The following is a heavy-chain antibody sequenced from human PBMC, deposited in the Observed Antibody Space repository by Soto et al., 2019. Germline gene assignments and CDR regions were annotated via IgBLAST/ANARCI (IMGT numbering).Heavy chain of an antibody. J-gene: IGHJ6*02. Sequence: QVQLVESGGGVVQPGRSLRLSCAASGFTFSSYGMHWVRQAPGKGLEWVAVISYDGSNKYYADSVKGRFTISRDNSKNSVYLQMNSLRAEDKAVYYCAKDVVVGATPGLGDYYYYYGMDVWGQGTTVTVSS. V-gene: IGHV3-30*18. CDR2: ISYDGSNK. CDR3: AKDVVVGATPGLGDYYYYYGMDV. D-gene: IGHD1-26*01. CDR1: GFTFSSYG.